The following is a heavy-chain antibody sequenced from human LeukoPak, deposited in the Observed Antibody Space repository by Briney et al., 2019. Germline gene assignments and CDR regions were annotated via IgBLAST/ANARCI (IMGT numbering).Heavy chain of an antibody. Sequence: PETLSLTCTVSGGSISSYYWSWIRQPPGKGLEWIGYIYYSGSTNYNPSLKSRVTISVDTSKNQFSLKLSSVTAADTAVYYCARGGTRFYFDYWGQGTLVTVSS. J-gene: IGHJ4*02. CDR3: ARGGTRFYFDY. CDR2: IYYSGST. V-gene: IGHV4-59*01. CDR1: GGSISSYY. D-gene: IGHD1-7*01.